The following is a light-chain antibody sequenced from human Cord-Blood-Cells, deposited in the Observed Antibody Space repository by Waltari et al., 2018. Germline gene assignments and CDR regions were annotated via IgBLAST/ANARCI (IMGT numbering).Light chain of an antibody. V-gene: IGLV2-14*01. CDR1: AIAVVGFTL. CDR3: SSYTSSSTYV. CDR2: EVS. J-gene: IGLJ1*01. Sequence: QSALTQPAPVSGSPGQSFPFSSTGTAIAVVGFTLSSWYQQHPGKAPKLMIYEVSNRPSGVSNRFSGSKSGNTASLTISGLQAEDEADYYCSSYTSSSTYVFGTGTKVTVL.